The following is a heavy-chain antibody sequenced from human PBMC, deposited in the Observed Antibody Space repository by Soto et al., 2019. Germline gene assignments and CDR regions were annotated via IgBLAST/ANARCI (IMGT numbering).Heavy chain of an antibody. CDR1: GFTFSSNS. CDR2: ISSSSSTI. D-gene: IGHD1-1*01. J-gene: IGHJ6*03. V-gene: IGHV3-48*01. Sequence: PGGSLRLSCAASGFTFSSNSMNWVRQAPGKGLEWISYISSSSSTIYADSVKGRFTISRDNSKNTLYLQMNSLRAEDTAVYYCAKDAGDASYYYYYMDVWGKGTTVTVSS. CDR3: AKDAGDASYYYYYMDV.